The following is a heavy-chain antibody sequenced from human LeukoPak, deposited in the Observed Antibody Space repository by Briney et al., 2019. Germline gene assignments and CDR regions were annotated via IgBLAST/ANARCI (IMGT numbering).Heavy chain of an antibody. CDR1: GGSISSYY. J-gene: IGHJ4*02. Sequence: PSETLSLTCTVSGGSISSYYWSWIRQPPGKGLEWIGYIYYSGSTNYNPSLKSRVTISVDTSKNQFSLKLSSVTAADTAVYYCARTIAAAGPYFDYWGQGTLVTVSS. V-gene: IGHV4-59*12. CDR2: IYYSGST. CDR3: ARTIAAAGPYFDY. D-gene: IGHD6-13*01.